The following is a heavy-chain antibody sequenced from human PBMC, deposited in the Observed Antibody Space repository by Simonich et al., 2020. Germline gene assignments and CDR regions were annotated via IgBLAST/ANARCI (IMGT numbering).Heavy chain of an antibody. D-gene: IGHD3-9*01. J-gene: IGHJ4*02. V-gene: IGHV3-48*03. CDR1: GFTYSSYE. CDR3: ASDGAYDTVVTGAY. Sequence: EVQLVESGGGLVQPGGSLRLSCAASGFTYSSYEMNWVRQAPGTGLEWVSYISSSGSTIYYADSVKGRFTISRDNAKNSLYLQMNSLRAEDTAVYYCASDGAYDTVVTGAYWGQGTLVTVSS. CDR2: ISSSGSTI.